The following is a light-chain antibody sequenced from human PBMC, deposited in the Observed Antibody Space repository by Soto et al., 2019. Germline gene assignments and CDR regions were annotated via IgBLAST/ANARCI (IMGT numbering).Light chain of an antibody. CDR2: AAS. V-gene: IGKV1-39*01. CDR3: QQSYSRLVT. J-gene: IGKJ1*01. CDR1: GNNKRY. Sequence: DIQMTQSPSSLSASVSNRGLITCRASGNNKRYLNWYQQKPRKAPKLLIYAASSLQSGVPSRFSGSGSETVFTLTINNLQPEDSATYYCQQSYSRLVTFGQGTKVEIK.